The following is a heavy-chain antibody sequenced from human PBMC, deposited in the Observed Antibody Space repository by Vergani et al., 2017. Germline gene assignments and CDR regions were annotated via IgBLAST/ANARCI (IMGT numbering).Heavy chain of an antibody. V-gene: IGHV3-30*02. CDR3: AKRAIGRLIPSSSLMDV. D-gene: IGHD6-6*01. J-gene: IGHJ6*02. CDR1: GFTFSSYG. CDR2: IRYDGSNK. Sequence: QVQLVESGGGVVQPGGSLRLSCAASGFTFSSYGMHWVRQAPGKGLEWVAFIRYDGSNKYYADSVKGRFTISRDNSKNTLYLQMNSLRAEDTAVYYCAKRAIGRLIPSSSLMDVWSQGTTVTVSS.